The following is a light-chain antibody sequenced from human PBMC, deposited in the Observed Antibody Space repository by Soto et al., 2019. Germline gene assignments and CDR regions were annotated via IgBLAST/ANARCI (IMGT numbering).Light chain of an antibody. V-gene: IGKV1-39*01. CDR1: QTISTY. CDR3: QQSDSTPYT. Sequence: DTQMTQSPSSLSASVGDRVTITCRASQTISTYLNWYQQKPGKAPRLLIYDASSLLSGVPSRFSGGGSGTDFTLTIASLQPEDFSTYYCQQSDSTPYTFGQGTKVEI. J-gene: IGKJ2*01. CDR2: DAS.